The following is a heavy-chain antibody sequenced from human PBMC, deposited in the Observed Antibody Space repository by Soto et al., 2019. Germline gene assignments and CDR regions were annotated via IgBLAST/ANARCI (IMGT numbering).Heavy chain of an antibody. D-gene: IGHD6-13*01. Sequence: QVQLVQSGAEVKKPGASVKVSCKASGYTFTSYAMHWVRQAPGQRLEWMGWINAGNGNTKYSQKFEGRVTITRNTAASTAYMELSSLRSEDTAVYYCASSSGYSSSWYLYWGQGTLVTVSS. V-gene: IGHV1-3*01. CDR3: ASSSGYSSSWYLY. CDR1: GYTFTSYA. J-gene: IGHJ4*02. CDR2: INAGNGNT.